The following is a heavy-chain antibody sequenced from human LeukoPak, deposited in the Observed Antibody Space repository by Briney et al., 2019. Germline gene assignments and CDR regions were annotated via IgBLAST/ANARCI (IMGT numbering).Heavy chain of an antibody. CDR1: GYTFTSYG. D-gene: IGHD3-22*01. V-gene: IGHV1-18*01. CDR2: ISAYNGNT. CDR3: ARARRYYDSSGYPSDY. Sequence: ASVKVSCKASGYTFTSYGISWVRQAPGQGLEWMGWISAYNGNTNYAQKLQGRVTMTTDTSTSTAYMELRSLRSDDTAVYYCARARRYYDSSGYPSDYWGQGTLVTVSS. J-gene: IGHJ4*02.